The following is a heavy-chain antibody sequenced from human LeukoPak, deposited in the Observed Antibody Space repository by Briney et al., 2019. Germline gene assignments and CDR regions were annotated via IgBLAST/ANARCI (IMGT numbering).Heavy chain of an antibody. J-gene: IGHJ4*02. V-gene: IGHV4-39*07. CDR3: ARGDDYYDSSGYDFDY. D-gene: IGHD3-22*01. Sequence: PSETLSLTCTVSGGSISSSSYYWGWIRQPPGKGLEWIGSIYHSGSTYYNPSLKSRVTISVDTSKNQFSLKLNSVTAADRAVYYCARGDDYYDSSGYDFDYWGQGVLVTVSS. CDR1: GGSISSSSYY. CDR2: IYHSGST.